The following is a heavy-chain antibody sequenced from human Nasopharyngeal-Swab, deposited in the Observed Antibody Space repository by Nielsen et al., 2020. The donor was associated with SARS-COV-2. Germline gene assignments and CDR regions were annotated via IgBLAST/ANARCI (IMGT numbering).Heavy chain of an antibody. J-gene: IGHJ4*02. CDR3: ARSSYGDYFDY. CDR1: GDSFTSYW. Sequence: GGSLRLSWTGSGDSFTSYWIGWVRQMPGKGLEWMGIIYPGDSDTRYSPSFQGQVTISADKSISTAYLQWSSLKASDTPMYYCARSSYGDYFDYWGQGTLVTVSS. CDR2: IYPGDSDT. D-gene: IGHD4-17*01. V-gene: IGHV5-51*01.